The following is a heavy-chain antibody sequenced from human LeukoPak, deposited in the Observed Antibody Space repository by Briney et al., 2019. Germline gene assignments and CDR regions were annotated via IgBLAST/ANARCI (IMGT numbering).Heavy chain of an antibody. V-gene: IGHV3-20*04. D-gene: IGHD4-23*01. CDR3: ARSQLSVDWFDP. Sequence: GGSLRLSCAASGFTFDDYGMSWVRQAPGKGLEWVSGINWNGGSTGYADSVKGRFTISRDNAKNSLYLQMNSLRAEDTAVYYCARSQLSVDWFDPWGQGTLVTVSS. CDR1: GFTFDDYG. CDR2: INWNGGST. J-gene: IGHJ5*02.